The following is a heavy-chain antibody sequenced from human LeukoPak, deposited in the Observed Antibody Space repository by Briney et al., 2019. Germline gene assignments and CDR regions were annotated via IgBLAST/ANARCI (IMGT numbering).Heavy chain of an antibody. CDR2: IYTSGST. CDR1: GGSISTDY. V-gene: IGHV4-4*07. J-gene: IGHJ4*02. CDR3: ASDFGY. Sequence: SETLSLTCTVSGGSISTDYWTWIRQPDGKGLEWIRLIYTSGSTNYNPSLKSRVTMSVDTSKNQFSLKLTSVTAADTAVYYCASDFGYWGQGTLVTVSA. D-gene: IGHD3-10*01.